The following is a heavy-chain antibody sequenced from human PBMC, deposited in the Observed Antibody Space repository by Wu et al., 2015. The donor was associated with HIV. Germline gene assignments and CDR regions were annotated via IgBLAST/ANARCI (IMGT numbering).Heavy chain of an antibody. D-gene: IGHD3-22*01. V-gene: IGHV1-46*01. CDR1: GYTFTNYY. CDR2: INPSGGST. J-gene: IGHJ4*02. Sequence: QVQLVQSGTEVKKPGASVKVSCKASGYTFTNYYIHWVRQAPGQGLEWMGLINPSGGSTTYAQRLQGRVTMTRDTSTSTVYMEMSSLRSEDTAIYYCARDAYYDGGGYYFPGHWGQGTLVTVSS. CDR3: ARDAYYDGGGYYFPGH.